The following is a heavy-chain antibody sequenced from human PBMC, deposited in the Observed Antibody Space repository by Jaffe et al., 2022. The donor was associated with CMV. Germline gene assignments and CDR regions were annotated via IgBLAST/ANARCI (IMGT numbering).Heavy chain of an antibody. CDR2: IIPILGIA. D-gene: IGHD6-13*01. J-gene: IGHJ4*02. CDR3: AHIAAAGTSLEYYFDY. V-gene: IGHV1-69*09. Sequence: QVQLVQSGAEVKKPGSSVKVSCKASGGTFSSYAISWVRQAPGQGLEWMGRIIPILGIANYAQKFQGRVTITADKSTSTAYMELSSLRSEDTAVYYCAHIAAAGTSLEYYFDYWGQGTLVTVSS. CDR1: GGTFSSYA.